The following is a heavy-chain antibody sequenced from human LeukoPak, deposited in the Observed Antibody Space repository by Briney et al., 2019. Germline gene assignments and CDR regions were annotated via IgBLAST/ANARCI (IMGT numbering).Heavy chain of an antibody. V-gene: IGHV3-9*03. CDR1: GFTFDDYA. J-gene: IGHJ4*02. Sequence: GRSLRLSCAASGFTFDDYAMHWVRQAPGKGLESVSGISWNSGSIGYADSVKGRFTISRDNAKNSLYLQMNSLRAEDMALYYCAKGTTGYSSGWYDYWGQGTLVTVSS. CDR2: ISWNSGSI. CDR3: AKGTTGYSSGWYDY. D-gene: IGHD6-19*01.